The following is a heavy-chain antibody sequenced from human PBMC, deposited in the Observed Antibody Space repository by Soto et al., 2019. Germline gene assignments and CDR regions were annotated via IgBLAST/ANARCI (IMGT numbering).Heavy chain of an antibody. Sequence: HPGGSLRLSCVASGFTFTSYAMSWVRQLPGKGLEWVSVMTNSGDAIYYADSVKGRFTISRDSSKNTLDLQMKSLRAEDTAVYFCARGRGLLDHWGQGTLVTVSS. D-gene: IGHD3-10*01. CDR1: GFTFTSYA. CDR3: ARGRGLLDH. CDR2: MTNSGDAI. V-gene: IGHV3-23*01. J-gene: IGHJ4*02.